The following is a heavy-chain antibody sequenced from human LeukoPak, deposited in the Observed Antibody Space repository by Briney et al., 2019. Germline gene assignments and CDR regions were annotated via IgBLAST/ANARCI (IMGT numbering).Heavy chain of an antibody. J-gene: IGHJ4*02. CDR3: ARNAPLWFGELLN. D-gene: IGHD3-10*01. CDR2: IYSGGST. Sequence: SVIYSGGSTYYADSVKGRFTISRDNSKNTLYLQMNSLRAEDTAVYYCARNAPLWFGELLNWGQGTLVTVSS. V-gene: IGHV3-66*01.